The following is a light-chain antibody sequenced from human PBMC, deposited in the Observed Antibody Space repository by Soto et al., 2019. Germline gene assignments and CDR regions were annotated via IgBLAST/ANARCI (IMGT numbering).Light chain of an antibody. J-gene: IGKJ1*01. CDR2: AAA. CDR1: QGISSY. Sequence: AIRMTQCRSSLSASTGDRVTSTCRVCQGISSYLAWYQQKPGKAPKLLIYAAATLHSGVPSRFSGSGSGTDFTLTISCLQSEDFATYYCQQYYSYPPVTFGQGTKVDI. V-gene: IGKV1-8*01. CDR3: QQYYSYPPVT.